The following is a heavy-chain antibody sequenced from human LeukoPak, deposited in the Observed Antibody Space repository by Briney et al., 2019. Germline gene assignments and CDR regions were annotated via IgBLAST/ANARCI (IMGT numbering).Heavy chain of an antibody. D-gene: IGHD3-9*01. CDR3: AGSILTGSSDAFDI. Sequence: RGSLRLSCAASGFTFSRYSMNWVRQAPGQGLEWVSYISSSSSTIYYADSVKGRFTISRDNAKNSLYLQMNSLRADDTAVYYCAGSILTGSSDAFDIWGQGTMVTVSS. CDR2: ISSSSSTI. J-gene: IGHJ3*02. CDR1: GFTFSRYS. V-gene: IGHV3-48*04.